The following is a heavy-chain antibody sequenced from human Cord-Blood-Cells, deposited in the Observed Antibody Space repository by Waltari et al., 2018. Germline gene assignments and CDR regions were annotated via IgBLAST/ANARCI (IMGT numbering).Heavy chain of an antibody. Sequence: QVQLQQWGAGLLKPSETLSLTCAVYGGSFSGYYWSWIRQPPGKGLEWIGEINHSGSTTYNPSLKSRVTISVDTSKNQFSLKLSSVTAADTAVYYCARSIVATFDYWGQGTLVTVSS. J-gene: IGHJ4*02. CDR2: INHSGST. CDR1: GGSFSGYY. V-gene: IGHV4-34*01. CDR3: ARSIVATFDY. D-gene: IGHD5-12*01.